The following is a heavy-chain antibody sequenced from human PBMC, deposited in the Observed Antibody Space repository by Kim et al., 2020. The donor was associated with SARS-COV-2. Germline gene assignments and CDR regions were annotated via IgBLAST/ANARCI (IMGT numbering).Heavy chain of an antibody. V-gene: IGHV4-61*01. J-gene: IGHJ5*02. CDR1: GGSVSSGSYY. CDR2: IYYSGST. CDR3: AREGVYRNWFDP. Sequence: SETLSLTCTVSGGSVSSGSYYWSWIRQPPGKGLEWIGYIYYSGSTNYNPSLKSRVTISVDTSKNQFSLKLSSVTAADTAVYYCAREGVYRNWFDPWGQGTLVTVSS.